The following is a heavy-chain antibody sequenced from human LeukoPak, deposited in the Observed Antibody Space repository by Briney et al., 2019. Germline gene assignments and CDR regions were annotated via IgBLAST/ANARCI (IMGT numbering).Heavy chain of an antibody. CDR2: IYYSGST. V-gene: IGHV4-59*01. CDR3: ARGGPYGGNPQGE. CDR1: GGSISSYY. D-gene: IGHD4-23*01. J-gene: IGHJ4*02. Sequence: SETLSLTCTVSGGSISSYYWSWIRQPPGKGLEWIGYIYYSGSTNYNPSLKSRVTISVDTSKNQFSLKLSSVTAADTAVYYCARGGPYGGNPQGEWGQGTLVTVSS.